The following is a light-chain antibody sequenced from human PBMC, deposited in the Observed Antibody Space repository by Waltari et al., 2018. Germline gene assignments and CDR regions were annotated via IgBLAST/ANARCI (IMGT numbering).Light chain of an antibody. CDR1: SLRSYY. V-gene: IGLV3-19*01. CDR2: GQN. Sequence: SSELTQDPAVSVALGQTVRITCQGDSLRSYYATWYQQKAGQAPILVIYGQNNRPSGIPYRFSGSYSWRTVSLTITGAQAEDEADYYCSSRDSGAHRHVFGTGTKVTVL. J-gene: IGLJ1*01. CDR3: SSRDSGAHRHV.